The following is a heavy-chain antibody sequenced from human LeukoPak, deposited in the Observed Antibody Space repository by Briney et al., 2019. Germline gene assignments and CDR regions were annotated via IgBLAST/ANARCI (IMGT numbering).Heavy chain of an antibody. J-gene: IGHJ3*02. D-gene: IGHD4-11*01. CDR1: GGSISSYY. CDR3: ARDFYSNDAFDI. CDR2: IYYSGST. V-gene: IGHV4-59*01. Sequence: SETLSLTCTVSGGSISSYYWSWIRQPPGKGLEWIGYIYYSGSTNYNPSLKSRVTIPVDTSKNQFSLKLSSVTAADTAVYYCARDFYSNDAFDIWGQGTMVTVSS.